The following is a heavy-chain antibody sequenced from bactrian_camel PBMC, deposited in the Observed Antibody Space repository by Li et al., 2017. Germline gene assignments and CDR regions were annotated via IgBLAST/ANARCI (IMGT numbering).Heavy chain of an antibody. V-gene: IGHV3S40*01. CDR1: GSTDRGYC. D-gene: IGHD7*01. CDR2: LYTGAGST. Sequence: VQLVESGGGSVQAGESLRLSCAASGSTDRGYCVGWFRQVAGKERETVATLYTGAGSTYYADSVKGRFTISQDKGKNTVYLLMNSLKPDDSGTYYCAYESGTTPDLCRRRGPGGYFGQGTQVTVS. J-gene: IGHJ4*01.